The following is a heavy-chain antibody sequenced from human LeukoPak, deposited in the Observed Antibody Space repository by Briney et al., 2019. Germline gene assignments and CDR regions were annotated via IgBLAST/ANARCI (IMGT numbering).Heavy chain of an antibody. Sequence: GGSLSFSCSAGGFSFNTYWWQWVPQAQGKGLEGVYRIDNDGSSKYADSVKGRFTISRDNAKNTQYLQMNSLRADDTAVYYCVGSSGWPGYWGQGSLVTVSS. CDR2: IDNDGSS. CDR3: VGSSGWPGY. J-gene: IGHJ4*02. D-gene: IGHD6-19*01. CDR1: GFSFNTYW. V-gene: IGHV3-74*03.